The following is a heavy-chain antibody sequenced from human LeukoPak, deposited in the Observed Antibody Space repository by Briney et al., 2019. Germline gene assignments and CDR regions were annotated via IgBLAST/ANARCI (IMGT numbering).Heavy chain of an antibody. Sequence: GGSLRLSCAASGFSIRNNYMTWVRQAPGKGLEWVSIIFRGGSTYYADSVKGRFTVSRDNSKSTLYLQMNSLRGDDTAVYYCASDGTTLTKTAFDSWGQGTLVTVSS. CDR2: IFRGGST. V-gene: IGHV3-66*01. J-gene: IGHJ4*02. CDR1: GFSIRNNY. CDR3: ASDGTTLTKTAFDS. D-gene: IGHD4-17*01.